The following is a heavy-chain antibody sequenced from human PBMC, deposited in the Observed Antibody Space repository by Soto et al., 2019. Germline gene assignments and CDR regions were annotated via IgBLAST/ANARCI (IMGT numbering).Heavy chain of an antibody. V-gene: IGHV1-3*01. CDR2: INAGNGNT. D-gene: IGHD3-3*02. Sequence: ASVKVSCKASGYTFTSYAMHWVRQAPGQRLEWMGWINAGNGNTKYSQKFQGRVTITRDTSASTAYMELSSLRSEDTAVYYCAQSSQLLPQRFWSGYYRWGQGTLVTVSS. J-gene: IGHJ5*02. CDR1: GYTFTSYA. CDR3: AQSSQLLPQRFWSGYYR.